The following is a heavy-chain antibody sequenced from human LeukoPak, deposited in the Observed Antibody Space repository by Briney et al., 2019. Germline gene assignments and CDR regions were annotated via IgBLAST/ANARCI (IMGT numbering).Heavy chain of an antibody. Sequence: SETLSLTCTVSGYSISSGYYWGWIRQPPGKGLEWIGYIYYSGSTNYNPSLKSRVTISVDTSKNQFSLKLSSVTAADTAVYYCARGSGWTFRWGQGTLVTVSS. D-gene: IGHD6-19*01. CDR2: IYYSGST. J-gene: IGHJ4*02. CDR3: ARGSGWTFR. CDR1: GYSISSGYY. V-gene: IGHV4-61*01.